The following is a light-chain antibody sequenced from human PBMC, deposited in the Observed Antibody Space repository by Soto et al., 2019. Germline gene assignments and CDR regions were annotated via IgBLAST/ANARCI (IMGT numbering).Light chain of an antibody. CDR3: QHLTKHPLT. CDR1: QDISDH. Sequence: DIQMTQSPSSLSASVGDKVTMTCQASQDISDHLTWYQYKAGKAPKLLIYKASTLKSGVPSRFSGSGSGTEFSLTISSLQPQDIATYYCQHLTKHPLTFGGGTQLEIK. CDR2: KAS. J-gene: IGKJ5*01. V-gene: IGKV1-33*01.